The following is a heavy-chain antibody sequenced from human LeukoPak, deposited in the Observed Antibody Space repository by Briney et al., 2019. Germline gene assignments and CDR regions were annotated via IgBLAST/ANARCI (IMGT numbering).Heavy chain of an antibody. CDR1: VGTFSSYA. V-gene: IGHV1-69*04. Sequence: LVTVSCKASVGTFSSYAISWVRQAPGQGLEWMGRIIPILGIANYAQKFQGRVTITADKSTSTAYMELSSLRSEDTAVYYCASLSTVVSPPFDYWGQGTLVTVSS. CDR2: IIPILGIA. CDR3: ASLSTVVSPPFDY. J-gene: IGHJ4*02. D-gene: IGHD4-23*01.